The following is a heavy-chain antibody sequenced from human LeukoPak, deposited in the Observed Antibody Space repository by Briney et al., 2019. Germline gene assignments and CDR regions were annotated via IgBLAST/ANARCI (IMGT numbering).Heavy chain of an antibody. CDR3: TGEDSGVDS. D-gene: IGHD2-21*01. Sequence: GGSLRLSCAASGFTFSGFWMSWVRQAPGKGLEWVANIKQDGSENYYVDSVKGRFIISRDNARNSLYLQMNSLRAEDTAMYYCTGEDSGVDSCGQATLVTPAS. V-gene: IGHV3-7*01. J-gene: IGHJ5*01. CDR1: GFTFSGFW. CDR2: IKQDGSEN.